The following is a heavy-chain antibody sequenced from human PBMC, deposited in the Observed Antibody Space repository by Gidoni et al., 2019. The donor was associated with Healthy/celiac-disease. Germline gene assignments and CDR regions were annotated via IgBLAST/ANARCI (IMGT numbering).Heavy chain of an antibody. CDR3: ARGNGGDYGDPVPLYYYGMDV. CDR2: IIPIFGTA. Sequence: QVQLVQSGAEVKKLGSSVKVSCKASGGTFSSYAISWVRQAPGQGLEWMGGIIPIFGTANYAQKFQGRVTITADESTSTAYMELSSLRSEDTAVYYCARGNGGDYGDPVPLYYYGMDVWGQGTTVTVSS. CDR1: GGTFSSYA. V-gene: IGHV1-69*01. D-gene: IGHD4-17*01. J-gene: IGHJ6*02.